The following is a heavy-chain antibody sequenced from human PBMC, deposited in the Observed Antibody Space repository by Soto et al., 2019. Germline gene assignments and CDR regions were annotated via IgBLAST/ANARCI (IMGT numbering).Heavy chain of an antibody. CDR2: IIPILGIA. D-gene: IGHD2-15*01. J-gene: IGHJ4*02. CDR3: ARDPPLGYCSGGSCYTT. CDR1: GGTFSSYT. Sequence: SVKVSCKASGGTFSSYTISWVRQAPGQGLEWMGRIIPILGIANYAQKFQGRVTITADKSTSTAYMELSSLRSEDTAVYYCARDPPLGYCSGGSCYTTWGQGTLVTVSS. V-gene: IGHV1-69*04.